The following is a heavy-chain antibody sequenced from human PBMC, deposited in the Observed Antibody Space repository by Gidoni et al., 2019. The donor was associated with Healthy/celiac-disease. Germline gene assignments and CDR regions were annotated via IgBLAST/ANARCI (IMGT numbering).Heavy chain of an antibody. J-gene: IGHJ4*02. Sequence: QVQLQESGPGLVKPSEPLSLTCTVSGGSVSSGSYYWSWIRQPPGKGLEWIGYIYYSGSTNYNPSLKSRVTISVDTSKNQFSLKLSSVTAADTAVYYCAREVVVVAAEDYWGQGTLVTVSS. V-gene: IGHV4-61*01. CDR2: IYYSGST. D-gene: IGHD2-15*01. CDR3: AREVVVVAAEDY. CDR1: GGSVSSGSYY.